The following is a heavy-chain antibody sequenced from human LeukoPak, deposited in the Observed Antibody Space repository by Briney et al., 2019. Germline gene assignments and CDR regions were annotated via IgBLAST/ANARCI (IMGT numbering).Heavy chain of an antibody. V-gene: IGHV3-30*03. CDR2: ISYDGSNK. D-gene: IGHD1-20*01. CDR1: GFTFSSYG. J-gene: IGHJ5*02. CDR3: ARDRGMTQFDP. Sequence: GGSLRLSCAASGFTFSSYGMHWVRQAPGKGLEWVAVISYDGSNKYYEDSVKGRFTISRDNSKNTLYLQMNSLRAEDTAVYYCARDRGMTQFDPWGQGTLVTVSS.